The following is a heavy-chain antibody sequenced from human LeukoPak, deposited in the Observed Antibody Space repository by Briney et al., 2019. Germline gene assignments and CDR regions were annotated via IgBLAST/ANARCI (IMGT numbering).Heavy chain of an antibody. CDR3: ARERCITLFCQPALSLPHAFDL. V-gene: IGHV1-18*01. J-gene: IGHJ3*01. CDR2: ISAYNCYT. CDR1: GYTFPSYG. D-gene: IGHD3-9*01. Sequence: ASVKVSCKASGYTFPSYGISWVRQAPGHPLEWMGWISAYNCYTNYAQKLQCRVTMTTDTSTSTAYMELRSLSSDDTAVYYCARERCITLFCQPALSLPHAFDLWGQGTMVTVSS.